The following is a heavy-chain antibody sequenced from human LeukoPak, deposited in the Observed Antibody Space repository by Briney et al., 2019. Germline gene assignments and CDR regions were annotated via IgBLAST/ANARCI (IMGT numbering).Heavy chain of an antibody. V-gene: IGHV3-7*01. CDR2: IKQDGSEK. CDR3: ARARRPQNVSLWFRELLHWFDP. Sequence: GGSLRLSCAASGFTFSSYWMSWVRQAPGKGLEWVANIKQDGSEKYYVDSVKGRFTISRDNAKNSLYLQMNSLRAEDTAVYYCARARRPQNVSLWFRELLHWFDPWGQGTLVTVSS. J-gene: IGHJ5*02. D-gene: IGHD3-10*01. CDR1: GFTFSSYW.